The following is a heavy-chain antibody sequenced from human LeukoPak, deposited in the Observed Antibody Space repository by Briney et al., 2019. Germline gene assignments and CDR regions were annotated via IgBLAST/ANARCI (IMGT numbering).Heavy chain of an antibody. V-gene: IGHV4-34*01. J-gene: IGHJ4*02. CDR2: INHSGST. CDR3: AGGATPGVF. Sequence: PSETLSLTCGVYGVSFSGYYWTWIRQPPGKGLEWIGEINHSGSTNYIPSLKSRVTMSLDTSKNQFSLKLTSVTAADTAVYYCAGGATPGVFWGQGTLVTVSS. CDR1: GVSFSGYY. D-gene: IGHD3-10*01.